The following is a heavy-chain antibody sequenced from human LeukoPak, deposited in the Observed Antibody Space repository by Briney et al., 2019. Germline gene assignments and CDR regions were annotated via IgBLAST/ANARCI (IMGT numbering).Heavy chain of an antibody. CDR2: INPSGGST. V-gene: IGHV1-46*01. D-gene: IGHD1-7*01. CDR1: GYTFTSYY. CDR3: ARGSIEGITGTTIDY. J-gene: IGHJ4*02. Sequence: ASVKVSCKASGYTFTSYYMHWVRQAPGQGLEWMGIINPSGGSTSYAQKFQGRVTMTRDTSTSTVYMELSSLRSEDTAVYYCARGSIEGITGTTIDYWGQGTLVTVSS.